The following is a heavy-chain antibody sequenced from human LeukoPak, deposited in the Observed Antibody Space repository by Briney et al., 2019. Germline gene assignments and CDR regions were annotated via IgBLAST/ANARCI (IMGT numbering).Heavy chain of an antibody. V-gene: IGHV4-59*01. CDR3: ARVARASSGYYWTAGDAFDI. D-gene: IGHD3-22*01. CDR2: IYYSGST. Sequence: SETLSLTCTVSGGSISSYYWSWIRQPPGKGLEWIGYIYYSGSTNYNPSLKGRVTISVDTSKNQFSLKLSSVTAADTAVCYCARVARASSGYYWTAGDAFDIWGQGTMVTVSS. CDR1: GGSISSYY. J-gene: IGHJ3*02.